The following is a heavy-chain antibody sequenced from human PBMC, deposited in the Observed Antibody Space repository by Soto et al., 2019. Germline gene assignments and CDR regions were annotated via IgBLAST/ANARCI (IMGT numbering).Heavy chain of an antibody. V-gene: IGHV6-1*01. D-gene: IGHD6-13*01. J-gene: IGHJ4*02. CDR2: TYYRSKWYN. Sequence: SQTLSLTCALSGDSVSSNSAAWNWIRQSPSRCLEWLGRTYYRSKWYNDYAVSVKSRITINPDTSKNQFSLQLNSVTPEDTAVYYCARKGVYSSSWYFDYWGQGTLVTVSS. CDR1: GDSVSSNSAA. CDR3: ARKGVYSSSWYFDY.